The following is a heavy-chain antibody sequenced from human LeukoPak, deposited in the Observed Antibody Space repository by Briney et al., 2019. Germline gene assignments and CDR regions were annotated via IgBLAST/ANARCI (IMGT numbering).Heavy chain of an antibody. D-gene: IGHD5-24*01. CDR3: AREMATI. CDR1: GCTFTLYV. Sequence: GGSLRLSCAASGCTFTLYVMSWVRQAPGKGLEWVSSITGSGGSTYYADSVKGRFTISRDNSKNTLYLQLSSLRAEDTAVYYCAREMATIRGQGTLVTVSS. CDR2: ITGSGGST. J-gene: IGHJ4*02. V-gene: IGHV3-23*01.